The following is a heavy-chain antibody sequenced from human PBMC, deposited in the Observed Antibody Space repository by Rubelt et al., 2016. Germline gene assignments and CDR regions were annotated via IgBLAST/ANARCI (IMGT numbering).Heavy chain of an antibody. J-gene: IGHJ2*01. CDR3: ARDRIRIAARQGWYFDL. V-gene: IGHV1-18*01. CDR2: ISAYTGNT. CDR1: GYTFTSYG. D-gene: IGHD6-6*01. Sequence: QVQLVQSGAEVKKPGASVKVSCKASGYTFTSYGISWVRQAPGQGLEWMGWISAYTGNTTYAQKLQGRVTRTTDTSTSTAYMELRSLRSDDTAVYYCARDRIRIAARQGWYFDLWGRGTLVTVSS.